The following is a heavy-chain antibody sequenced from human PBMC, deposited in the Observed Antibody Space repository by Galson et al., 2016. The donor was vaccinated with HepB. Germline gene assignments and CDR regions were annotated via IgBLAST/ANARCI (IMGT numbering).Heavy chain of an antibody. CDR2: IKQDGSAK. CDR3: VRARGFDY. V-gene: IGHV3-7*03. Sequence: SLRLSCAASGFNFSIYWMTWVRQAPGKGLEWVANIKQDGSAKYFVDSVKGRFPASRDNAKNSLYLHMNSLRAEDSAVYYCVRARGFDYWGLGALVTVSS. CDR1: GFNFSIYW. J-gene: IGHJ4*02.